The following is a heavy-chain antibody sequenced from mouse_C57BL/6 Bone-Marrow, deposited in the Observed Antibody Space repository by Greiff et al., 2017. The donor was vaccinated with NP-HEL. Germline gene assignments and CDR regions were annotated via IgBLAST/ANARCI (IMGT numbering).Heavy chain of an antibody. CDR2: INPYNGGT. D-gene: IGHD2-4*01. J-gene: IGHJ3*01. Sequence: VQLQQSGPVLVKPGASVKMSCKASGYTFTDYYMNWVKQSHGKSLEWIGVINPYNGGTSYNQKFKGKATLTVDKSSSTAYMELNSLTSEDSAVYYCARGGLRRVAYWGQGTLVTVSA. CDR3: ARGGLRRVAY. V-gene: IGHV1-19*01. CDR1: GYTFTDYY.